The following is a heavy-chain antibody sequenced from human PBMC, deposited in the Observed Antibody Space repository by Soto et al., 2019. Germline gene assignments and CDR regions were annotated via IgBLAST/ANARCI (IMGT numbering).Heavy chain of an antibody. V-gene: IGHV1-69*01. CDR3: ARGGDRGNWNDDFDY. D-gene: IGHD1-1*01. Sequence: QVQLVQSGAEVKKPGSSVKVSCKASGGTFTNYAFSWVRQAPGQGLEWMGGIIPILGTANYAQKFQGRVTITADESTSTAYMELSSLRSEDTAVYYCARGGDRGNWNDDFDYWGQGTLVTVSS. J-gene: IGHJ4*02. CDR2: IIPILGTA. CDR1: GGTFTNYA.